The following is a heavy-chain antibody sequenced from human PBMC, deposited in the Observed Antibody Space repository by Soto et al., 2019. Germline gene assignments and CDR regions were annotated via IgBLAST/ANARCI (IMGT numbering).Heavy chain of an antibody. V-gene: IGHV4-31*03. CDR3: ARQYDILTGYRYFDY. CDR2: IYYSGST. CDR1: GGSISSGGYY. D-gene: IGHD3-9*01. J-gene: IGHJ4*02. Sequence: QVQLQESGPGLVKPSQTLSLTCTVSGGSISSGGYYWSWIRQHPGKGLEWIGYIYYSGSTYYNPSRKSRVTISVDTSKNQFSLKLSSVTAADTAVYYCARQYDILTGYRYFDYWGQGTLVTVSS.